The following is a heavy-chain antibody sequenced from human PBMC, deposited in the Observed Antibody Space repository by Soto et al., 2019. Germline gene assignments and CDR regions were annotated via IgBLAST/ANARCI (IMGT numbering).Heavy chain of an antibody. CDR3: IHSRCGGDCLRSYSSHYYYGLDV. Sequence: SGPTLVNPTQTLTLTCSVSGFSLNTGGLGVGWIRQPPGKALERLALIYWDDDKRYSPSLRNRLSISKDTSNNLVVFTMTNMDPVDTATYYCIHSRCGGDCLRSYSSHYYYGLDVWGQGTTVTVSS. CDR2: IYWDDDK. V-gene: IGHV2-5*02. CDR1: GFSLNTGGLG. D-gene: IGHD2-21*02. J-gene: IGHJ6*02.